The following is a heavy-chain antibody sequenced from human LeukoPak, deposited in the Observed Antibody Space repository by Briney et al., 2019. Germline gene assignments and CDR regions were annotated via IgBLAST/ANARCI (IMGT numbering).Heavy chain of an antibody. CDR1: GFTFSTYW. V-gene: IGHV3-74*01. Sequence: GGSLRLSCAASGFTFSTYWMHWVRQAPGKGLVWVSRIKSDGSTNYADSVKGRFTISRDNPKNTLSLQMNSLTPEDTGVYYCARAPSEIGGYYPEYFRHWGQGTLVTVSS. CDR2: IKSDGST. J-gene: IGHJ1*01. CDR3: ARAPSEIGGYYPEYFRH. D-gene: IGHD3-22*01.